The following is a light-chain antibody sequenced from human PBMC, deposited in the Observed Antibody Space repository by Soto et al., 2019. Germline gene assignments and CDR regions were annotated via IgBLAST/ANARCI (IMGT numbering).Light chain of an antibody. CDR3: QQRSNWLT. CDR2: DAS. V-gene: IGKV3-11*01. CDR1: QSVSSY. Sequence: EIVLTQSPATLSLSPGERATLSCRASQSVSSYLVWYQQKPGQAPRLLIYDASSSATGIPARFSGSCSGTDFTLTSSSLEADDFAVYYCQQRSNWLTFGGGTKVEIK. J-gene: IGKJ4*01.